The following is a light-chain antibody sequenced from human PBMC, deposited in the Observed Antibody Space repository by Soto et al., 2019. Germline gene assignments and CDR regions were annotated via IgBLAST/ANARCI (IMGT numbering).Light chain of an antibody. Sequence: QSALTQPASVSGSPGQSITISCTGTSSDVGGYNYVSWYQQHPGKAPKLMIYDVSNRPLGVSNRFSGSKSGNTASLTISGLQAEDEADYYRSSYTSSSTPVFGGGTQLTVL. CDR2: DVS. CDR1: SSDVGGYNY. J-gene: IGLJ2*01. V-gene: IGLV2-14*01. CDR3: SSYTSSSTPV.